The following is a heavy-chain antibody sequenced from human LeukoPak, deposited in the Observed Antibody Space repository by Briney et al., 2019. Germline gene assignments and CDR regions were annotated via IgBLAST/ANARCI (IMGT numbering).Heavy chain of an antibody. CDR1: GFTFSSYW. D-gene: IGHD3-3*01. CDR3: ARDLSVRGYDFWSGYHYYMDV. J-gene: IGHJ6*03. CDR2: IKQDGSEK. V-gene: IGHV3-7*01. Sequence: GGSLRLSCAASGFTFSSYWMSWVRLAPGKGLEWVANIKQDGSEKYYVDSVKGRFTISRDNAKNSLYLQMNSLRAEDTAVYYCARDLSVRGYDFWSGYHYYMDVWGKGTTVTVSS.